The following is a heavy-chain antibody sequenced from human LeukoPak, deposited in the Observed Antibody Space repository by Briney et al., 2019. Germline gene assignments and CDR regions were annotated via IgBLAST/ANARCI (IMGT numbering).Heavy chain of an antibody. V-gene: IGHV3-48*03. CDR3: ASEGSGWPVDNAY. Sequence: GGSLRLSCAASGFTFSSYEMNWVPQAPGKGLEWVSYISSSGSTIYYADSVKGRFTISRDNATNSLYLHMNSLRAADTAVYYCASEGSGWPVDNAYWGQGTLVTASS. J-gene: IGHJ4*02. CDR1: GFTFSSYE. CDR2: ISSSGSTI. D-gene: IGHD6-19*01.